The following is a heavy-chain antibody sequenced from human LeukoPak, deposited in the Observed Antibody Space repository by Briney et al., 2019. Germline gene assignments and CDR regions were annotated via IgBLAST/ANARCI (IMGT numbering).Heavy chain of an antibody. CDR1: GFTFSDCY. CDR2: ISSSGSTI. Sequence: GGSLRLSCAASGFTFSDCYMSWIRQAPGKGLEWVSYISSSGSTIYYADSVKGRFTISRDNAKNSLYLQMNSLRAEDTAVYYCARVGASAYDAFDIWGQGTMVTVSS. V-gene: IGHV3-11*01. J-gene: IGHJ3*02. D-gene: IGHD3-16*01. CDR3: ARVGASAYDAFDI.